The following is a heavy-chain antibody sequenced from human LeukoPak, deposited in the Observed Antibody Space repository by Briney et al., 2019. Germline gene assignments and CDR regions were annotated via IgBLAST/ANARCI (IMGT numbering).Heavy chain of an antibody. D-gene: IGHD2/OR15-2a*01. CDR3: AREGPRGNSQFDY. CDR2: IWYDGSNK. CDR1: GFTFNSYA. J-gene: IGHJ4*02. Sequence: PGGSLRLSCAASGFTFNSYAMHWVRQAPGKGLEWVALIWYDGSNKYYADSVKGRLTISRDNSKNTLYLQMNSLRAEDTAVYYCAREGPRGNSQFDYWGQGTLVTVSS. V-gene: IGHV3-33*08.